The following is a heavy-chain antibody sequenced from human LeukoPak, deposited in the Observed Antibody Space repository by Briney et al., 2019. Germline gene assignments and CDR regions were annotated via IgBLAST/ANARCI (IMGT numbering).Heavy chain of an antibody. J-gene: IGHJ3*02. CDR2: IYYSGST. V-gene: IGHV4-61*01. Sequence: SETLSLTCAVSGGSISSGNWWSWVRQPPGKGLEWIGYIYYSGSTNYNPSLKSRVTISVDTSKNQFSLKLSSVTAADTAVYYCARVSLSGLEDIWGQGTMVTVSS. D-gene: IGHD5/OR15-5a*01. CDR3: ARVSLSGLEDI. CDR1: GGSISSGNW.